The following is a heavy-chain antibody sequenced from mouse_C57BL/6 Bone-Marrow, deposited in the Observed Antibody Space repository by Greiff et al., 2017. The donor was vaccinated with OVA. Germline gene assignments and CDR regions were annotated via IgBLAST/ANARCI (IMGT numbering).Heavy chain of an antibody. Sequence: EVKLMESGGGLVKPGGSLKLSCAASGFTFSSYTMSWVRQTPEKRLEWVATISGGGGNTYYPDSVKGRFTISRDNAKNTLYLQMSSLRSEDTALYYCARHYYGSSYVLYFDYWGQGTTLTVSS. CDR2: ISGGGGNT. CDR3: ARHYYGSSYVLYFDY. V-gene: IGHV5-9*01. CDR1: GFTFSSYT. J-gene: IGHJ2*01. D-gene: IGHD1-1*01.